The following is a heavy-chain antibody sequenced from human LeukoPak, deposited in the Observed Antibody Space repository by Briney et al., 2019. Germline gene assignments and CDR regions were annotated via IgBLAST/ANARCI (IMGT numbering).Heavy chain of an antibody. J-gene: IGHJ4*02. D-gene: IGHD3-22*01. V-gene: IGHV4-59*08. CDR3: ARSSYYYDSFDS. Sequence: PSEPLSLTCTVSGGSISSYYWHWIRQPPGKGLEWIGYIYYSGSTDYNPSLKSRVTISVDTSKNQFSLYLSSVTAADTAHYYCARSSYYYDSFDSWGQGTLVTVSS. CDR1: GGSISSYY. CDR2: IYYSGST.